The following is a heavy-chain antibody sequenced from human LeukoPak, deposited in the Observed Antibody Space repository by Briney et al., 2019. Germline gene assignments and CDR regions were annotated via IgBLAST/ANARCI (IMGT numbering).Heavy chain of an antibody. CDR1: GYSFTSYW. V-gene: IGHV5-51*01. CDR2: IYPGGSDT. D-gene: IGHD5-24*01. Sequence: GESLKISCKGSGYSFTSYWIGWVRQMPGKGLEWMGIIYPGGSDTRYSPSFQGQVTISADKSISTAYLQWSSLKASDTAMYYCARLPWPSEMATTYYFDYWGQGTLVTVSS. J-gene: IGHJ4*02. CDR3: ARLPWPSEMATTYYFDY.